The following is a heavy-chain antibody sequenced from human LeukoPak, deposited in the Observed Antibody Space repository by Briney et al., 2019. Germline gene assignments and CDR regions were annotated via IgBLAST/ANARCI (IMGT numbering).Heavy chain of an antibody. J-gene: IGHJ4*02. D-gene: IGHD5-18*01. CDR2: IKEDGSAT. V-gene: IGHV3-7*01. CDR3: AKDDEGYIY. CDR1: GFTFRGYG. Sequence: GGSLRLSCAASGFTFRGYGMSWVRQAPGKGPEWVANIKEDGSATYYTDSVKGRFTISRDNAKNSLHLQLNSLRAEDTAVYYCAKDDEGYIYWGQGTLVTVSS.